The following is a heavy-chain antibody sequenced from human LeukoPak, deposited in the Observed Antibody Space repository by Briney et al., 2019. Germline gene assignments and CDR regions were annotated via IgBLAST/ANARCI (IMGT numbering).Heavy chain of an antibody. V-gene: IGHV4-38-2*01. D-gene: IGHD1-26*01. J-gene: IGHJ6*03. CDR2: ISQSAIA. CDR3: ARVGRIGSGYYYYYYMDV. Sequence: ASETLSLTCAVSGYSINNAHYWAWIRQPPGKGLEWIGNISQSAIASYNPSLKSRVTISVDTSKNQFSLKLSSVAAADTAVYYCARVGRIGSGYYYYYYMDVWGKGTTVTVSS. CDR1: GYSINNAHY.